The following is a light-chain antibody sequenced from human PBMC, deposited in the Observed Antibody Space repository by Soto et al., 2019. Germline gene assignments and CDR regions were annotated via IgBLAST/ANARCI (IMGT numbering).Light chain of an antibody. V-gene: IGLV2-8*01. CDR1: SSDVGGYNY. CDR2: EVT. J-gene: IGLJ3*02. CDR3: SSYAGSDHLV. Sequence: QSALTQPPSASGSAGQSVTISCTGTSSDVGGYNYVSWYQQHAGKAPRLMIFEVTKRPSGVPDRFSGSKSGNTASLTVSGLQPEDEADYYCSSYAGSDHLVFGGGTQLTVL.